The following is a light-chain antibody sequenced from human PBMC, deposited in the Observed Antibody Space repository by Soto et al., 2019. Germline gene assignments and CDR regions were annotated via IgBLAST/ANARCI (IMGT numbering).Light chain of an antibody. V-gene: IGLV2-14*01. CDR1: SSDVGAHQY. CDR3: SSYTTTTTWV. J-gene: IGLJ3*02. CDR2: EVS. Sequence: QSALTQPASVSGSPGQSITISCTGTSSDVGAHQYVSWYQQYPGKAPKLIIYEVSNRPSGVSYRFSGSKSGNTASLPISGLQAEDEADYYCSSYTTTTTWVFGGGTKLTVL.